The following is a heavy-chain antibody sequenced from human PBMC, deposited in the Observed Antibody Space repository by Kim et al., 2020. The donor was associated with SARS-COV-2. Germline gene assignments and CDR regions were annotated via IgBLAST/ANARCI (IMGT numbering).Heavy chain of an antibody. V-gene: IGHV1-18*01. D-gene: IGHD6-6*01. Sequence: QKLQGRVTMTTDTSTSTAYMELRSLRSDDTAVYYCAREGDSSSPANWFDPWGQGTLVTVSS. J-gene: IGHJ5*02. CDR3: AREGDSSSPANWFDP.